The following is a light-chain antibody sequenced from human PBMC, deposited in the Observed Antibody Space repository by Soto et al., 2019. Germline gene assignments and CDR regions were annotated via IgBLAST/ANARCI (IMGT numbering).Light chain of an antibody. J-gene: IGLJ3*02. CDR1: SSDVGAYKY. CDR2: EVT. V-gene: IGLV2-8*01. Sequence: QSALTQPPSASGSPGQSVTISCTGTSSDVGAYKYVSWYQQYPGKAPKLMIYEVTKRPSGVPDRFSGSTYGNTASLTVSGRQAQEEGDYSCPAYGGSDTWVFGGGIKVT. CDR3: PAYGGSDTWV.